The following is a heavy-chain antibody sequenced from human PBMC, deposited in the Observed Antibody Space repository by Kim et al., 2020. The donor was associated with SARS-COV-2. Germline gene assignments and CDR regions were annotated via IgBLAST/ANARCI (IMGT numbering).Heavy chain of an antibody. D-gene: IGHD3-10*01. V-gene: IGHV3-33*01. Sequence: GGSLRLSCAASGFTFSSYGMHWVRQAPGKGLEWVAVIWYDGSNKYYADSVKGRFTISRDNSKNTLYLQMNSLRAEDTAVYYCARDTPLDRGAPMDVWGQGTTVTVSS. J-gene: IGHJ6*02. CDR2: IWYDGSNK. CDR1: GFTFSSYG. CDR3: ARDTPLDRGAPMDV.